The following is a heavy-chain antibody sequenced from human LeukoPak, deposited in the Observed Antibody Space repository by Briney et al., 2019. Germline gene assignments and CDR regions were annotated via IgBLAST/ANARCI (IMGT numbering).Heavy chain of an antibody. CDR3: TTDLYTAPGFDY. D-gene: IGHD5-18*01. CDR1: GFTSSNAW. V-gene: IGHV3-15*01. CDR2: IKSKTDGGTT. J-gene: IGHJ4*02. Sequence: RESLRLSCVPSGFTSSNAWMSWVRQAPGKGREWVGRIKSKTDGGTTDYAAPVKGRFTISRDDSKNTLYLQMNSLKTEDTAVYYCTTDLYTAPGFDYWGQGTLVTVSS.